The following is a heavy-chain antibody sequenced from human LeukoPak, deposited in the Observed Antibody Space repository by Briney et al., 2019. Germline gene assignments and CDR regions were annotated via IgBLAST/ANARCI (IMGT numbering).Heavy chain of an antibody. CDR3: ARESESYDSSGSTFAY. D-gene: IGHD3-22*01. CDR2: IRYDGSSK. Sequence: GGSLRLSCAASGFTFSSYGMNWVRQAPGKGLEWVAFIRYDGSSKYYADSVKGRFTIPRDNSKNTLYLQMNSLRAEDTAVYYCARESESYDSSGSTFAYWGQGTLVTVSS. V-gene: IGHV3-30*02. J-gene: IGHJ4*02. CDR1: GFTFSSYG.